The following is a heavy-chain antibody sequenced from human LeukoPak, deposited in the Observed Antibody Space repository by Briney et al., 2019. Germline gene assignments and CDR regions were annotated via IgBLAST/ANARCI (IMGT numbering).Heavy chain of an antibody. J-gene: IGHJ4*02. CDR3: AKTHERDLDY. V-gene: IGHV3-48*01. CDR1: GFTFSAYH. Sequence: GGSLRLSCAASGFTFSAYHMNWVRRAPGKGLEWVSYISIISSTIYYADSVKGRFTISRDDATNSVYLQINSLRADDTAVYYCAKTHERDLDYGGQGTLVTVSA. CDR2: ISIISSTI.